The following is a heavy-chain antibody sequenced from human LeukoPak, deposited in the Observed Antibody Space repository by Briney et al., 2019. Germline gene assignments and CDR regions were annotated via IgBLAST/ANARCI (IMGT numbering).Heavy chain of an antibody. D-gene: IGHD2-15*01. CDR3: TRDRGTYNWFDP. J-gene: IGHJ5*02. Sequence: QTGGSLRLSCAASGSTFSGSAVHWVRQSSGKGLEWVGHIDKKDNLYATAYAESVKGRFTISRDDSKDTAFLHMDSLKTEDTALYYCTRDRGTYNWFDPWGQGTLVTVSS. CDR2: IDKKDNLYAT. V-gene: IGHV3-73*01. CDR1: GSTFSGSA.